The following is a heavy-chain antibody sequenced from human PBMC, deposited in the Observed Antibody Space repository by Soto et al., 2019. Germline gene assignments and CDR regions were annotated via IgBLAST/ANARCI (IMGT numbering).Heavy chain of an antibody. CDR1: GGTFSSYT. J-gene: IGHJ5*02. CDR2: IIPILGIA. D-gene: IGHD3-10*02. Sequence: GASVKVSCKASGGTFSSYTISWVRQAPGQGLEWMGRIIPILGIANYAQKFQGRVTITADKSTSTAYMELSSLRAEDTAVYYCAKDQLYIRGVIHNWFDPWGQGTLVTVSS. V-gene: IGHV1-69*04. CDR3: AKDQLYIRGVIHNWFDP.